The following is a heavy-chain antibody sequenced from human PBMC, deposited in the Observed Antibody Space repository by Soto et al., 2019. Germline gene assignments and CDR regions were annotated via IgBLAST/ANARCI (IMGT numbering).Heavy chain of an antibody. J-gene: IGHJ4*02. CDR2: ISGSGVST. Sequence: GGSLRLSCAASGFTFSSYAISWVRQAPGKGLEWVSAISGSGVSTHYADSVRGRFTISRDNSKKTLYLQMNRLRAEDTAVYYCAKDYGGYGTSDYWRQETLVTVSS. V-gene: IGHV3-23*01. CDR3: AKDYGGYGTSDY. CDR1: GFTFSSYA. D-gene: IGHD3-22*01.